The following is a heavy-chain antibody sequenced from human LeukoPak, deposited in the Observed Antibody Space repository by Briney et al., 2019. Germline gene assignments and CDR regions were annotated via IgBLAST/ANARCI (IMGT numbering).Heavy chain of an antibody. Sequence: PSETLSLTCTVSGGSISSYYWSWIRQPAGKGLEWIGRIYTSGNTNYNPSLKSPVTMSVDTSKNQFSLKLSSVTAADTAVYYCARDRYYYDSSGYYLLDYWGQGTLVTVSS. CDR1: GGSISSYY. CDR3: ARDRYYYDSSGYYLLDY. V-gene: IGHV4-4*07. D-gene: IGHD3-22*01. J-gene: IGHJ4*02. CDR2: IYTSGNT.